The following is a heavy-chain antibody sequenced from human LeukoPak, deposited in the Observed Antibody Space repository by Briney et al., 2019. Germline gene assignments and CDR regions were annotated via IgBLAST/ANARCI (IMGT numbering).Heavy chain of an antibody. V-gene: IGHV3-33*08. J-gene: IGHJ4*02. CDR3: ARDTWSCSGGSCYAPDY. CDR2: IWYDGSNK. CDR1: GFTFSSFG. D-gene: IGHD2-15*01. Sequence: GGSLRLSCAASGFTFSSFGMHWVRQAPGKGLEGVAVIWYDGSNKYYADSVKGRFTISRDNSKNTLYLQMNSLRAEDTAVYYRARDTWSCSGGSCYAPDYWGQGTLVTVSS.